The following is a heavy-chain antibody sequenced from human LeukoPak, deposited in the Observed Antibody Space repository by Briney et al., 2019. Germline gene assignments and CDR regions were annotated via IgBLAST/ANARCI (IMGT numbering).Heavy chain of an antibody. CDR3: ARAGVEEERDY. D-gene: IGHD1-1*01. J-gene: IGHJ4*02. V-gene: IGHV3-53*04. CDR1: GFTVSSNY. CDR2: IYSGGSK. Sequence: QPGGSLRLSCAASGFTVSSNYMSWVRQAPGKGLEWVSVIYSGGSKYYADSVKGRFTISRHNSKNTLYFQMNSLRAEDRAVYYCARAGVEEERDYWGQGTLVTVSS.